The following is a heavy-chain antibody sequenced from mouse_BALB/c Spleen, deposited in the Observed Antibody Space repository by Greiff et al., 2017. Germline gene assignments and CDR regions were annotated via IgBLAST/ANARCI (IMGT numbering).Heavy chain of an antibody. J-gene: IGHJ4*01. CDR2: ISDGGSYT. V-gene: IGHV5-4*02. Sequence: EVQRVESGGGLVKPGGSLKLSCAASGFTFSDYYMYWVRQTPEKRLEWVATISDGGSYTYYPDSVKGRFTISRDNAKNNLYLQMSSLKSEDTAMYYCAREYGNYEYAMDYWGQGTSVTVSS. CDR1: GFTFSDYY. CDR3: AREYGNYEYAMDY. D-gene: IGHD2-10*02.